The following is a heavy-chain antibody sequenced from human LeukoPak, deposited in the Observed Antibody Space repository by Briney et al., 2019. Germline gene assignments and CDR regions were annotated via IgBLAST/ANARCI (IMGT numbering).Heavy chain of an antibody. Sequence: PSETLSLTCAVSGGSISSGGYSWSWIRQPPGKGLEWIGYIYHSGSTYYNPSLKSRVTISVDRSKNQFSLKLSSVTAADTAVYYCARGAAQKYYYYYYGMDVWGQGTTVTVSS. V-gene: IGHV4-30-2*02. D-gene: IGHD1-26*01. CDR2: IYHSGST. CDR1: GGSISSGGYS. CDR3: ARGAAQKYYYYYYGMDV. J-gene: IGHJ6*02.